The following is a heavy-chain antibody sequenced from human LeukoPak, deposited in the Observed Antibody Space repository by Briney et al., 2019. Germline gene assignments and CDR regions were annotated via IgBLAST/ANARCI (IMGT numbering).Heavy chain of an antibody. D-gene: IGHD4-11*01. CDR1: GGTFSSYA. J-gene: IGHJ4*02. Sequence: SVKVSCKASGGTFSSYAISWVRQTPGQGLEWMGGIIPIFGTANYAQKFQGRVTMTRNTSISTAYMELSSLRSEDTAVYYCASGNSNLYYWGQGTLVTVSS. CDR2: IIPIFGTA. CDR3: ASGNSNLYY. V-gene: IGHV1-69*05.